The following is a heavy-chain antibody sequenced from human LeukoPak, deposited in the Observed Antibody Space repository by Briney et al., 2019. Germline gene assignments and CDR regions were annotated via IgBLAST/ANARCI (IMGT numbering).Heavy chain of an antibody. CDR2: ISYGGTTI. D-gene: IGHD7-27*01. CDR3: GRGHWGLGY. J-gene: IGHJ4*02. Sequence: GGSLRLSCAASGFTFSDSYMTWIRQAPGKGLEWVSYISYGGTTIYYADSVKGRFTISRDNAMSSLYLQMNSLRAEDTAVYYCGRGHWGLGYWGQGTLVTVSS. V-gene: IGHV3-11*01. CDR1: GFTFSDSY.